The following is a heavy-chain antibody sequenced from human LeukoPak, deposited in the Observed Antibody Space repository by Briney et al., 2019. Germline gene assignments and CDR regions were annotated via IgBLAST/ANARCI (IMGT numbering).Heavy chain of an antibody. J-gene: IGHJ4*02. CDR1: GFTFSSYG. Sequence: GGSLRLSCAASGFTFSSYGMHWVRQAPGKGLEWVAFIRYDGSNKYYADSVKGRFTISRDNSKNTLYLQMNSLRAEDTAVYYCAKALGYCSSTSCSPFDYWGQGTLVTVSS. D-gene: IGHD2-2*01. CDR2: IRYDGSNK. CDR3: AKALGYCSSTSCSPFDY. V-gene: IGHV3-30*02.